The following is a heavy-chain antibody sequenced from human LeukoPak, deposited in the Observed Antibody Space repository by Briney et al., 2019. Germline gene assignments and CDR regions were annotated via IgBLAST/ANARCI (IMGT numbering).Heavy chain of an antibody. V-gene: IGHV3-7*03. CDR1: GFRFSSYW. Sequence: GGSLRLSCVASGFRFSSYWMSWVRQAPGKGLEWVANIKEDGSEKYYVDSLKGRFTISRDNAKNSLYLQMNSLRAEDTALYYCAKDRYGSGSYPDYWGQGTLVTVSS. CDR2: IKEDGSEK. D-gene: IGHD3-10*01. CDR3: AKDRYGSGSYPDY. J-gene: IGHJ4*02.